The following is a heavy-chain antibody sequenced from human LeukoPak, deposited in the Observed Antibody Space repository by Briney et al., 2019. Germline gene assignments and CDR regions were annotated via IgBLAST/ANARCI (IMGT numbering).Heavy chain of an antibody. CDR3: AREVRISEPYYYYYGMDV. J-gene: IGHJ6*02. Sequence: SETLSLTCTVSGGSISSYYWSWIRQPPGKGLEWIGYIYYSGSTNYNPSLKSRVTISVDTSKNQFSLKLSSVTAADTAVYYCAREVRISEPYYYYYGMDVWAKGPRSPSP. CDR2: IYYSGST. D-gene: IGHD2-15*01. V-gene: IGHV4-59*12. CDR1: GGSISSYY.